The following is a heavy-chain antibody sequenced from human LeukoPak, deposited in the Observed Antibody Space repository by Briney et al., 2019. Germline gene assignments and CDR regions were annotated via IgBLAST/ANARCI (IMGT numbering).Heavy chain of an antibody. CDR3: ARESSIAVAGTWYYYMDV. Sequence: GASVEVSCKASGYTFTSYGISWVRQAPGQGLEWMGWISAYNGNTNYAQKLQGRVTMTTDTSTSTAYMELRSLRSDDTAVYYCARESSIAVAGTWYYYMDVWGKGTTVTVSS. V-gene: IGHV1-18*01. J-gene: IGHJ6*03. D-gene: IGHD6-19*01. CDR2: ISAYNGNT. CDR1: GYTFTSYG.